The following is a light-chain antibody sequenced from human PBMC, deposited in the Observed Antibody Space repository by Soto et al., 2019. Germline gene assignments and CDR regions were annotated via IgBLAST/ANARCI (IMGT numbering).Light chain of an antibody. J-gene: IGLJ2*01. CDR3: CSYAGSNILV. CDR2: DVK. V-gene: IGLV2-11*01. CDR1: SSDVGGYNY. Sequence: QSALTQPRSVSGSVGQSVIISCTGTSSDVGGYNYVSWYQHHPGKAPKLMIYDVKKRPSGVPDRFSGSRSGNTASLTISGLQAEDEADYYCCSYAGSNILVFGGGTKVTVL.